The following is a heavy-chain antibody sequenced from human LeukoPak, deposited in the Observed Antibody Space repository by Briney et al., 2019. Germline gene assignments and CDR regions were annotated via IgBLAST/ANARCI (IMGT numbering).Heavy chain of an antibody. CDR2: IYYSGST. V-gene: IGHV4-59*01. D-gene: IGHD6-6*01. Sequence: SETLSLTCTVSGGSISSYYWSWIRQPPGKGLEWIGYIYYSGSTNYNPSLKSRVTISVDTSKNQFSLKLSSVTAADTAVYYCARVGTSIAALGRFDPWGQGTLVTVSS. J-gene: IGHJ5*02. CDR1: GGSISSYY. CDR3: ARVGTSIAALGRFDP.